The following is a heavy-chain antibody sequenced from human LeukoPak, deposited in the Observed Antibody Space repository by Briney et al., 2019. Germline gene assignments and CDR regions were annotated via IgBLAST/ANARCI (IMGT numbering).Heavy chain of an antibody. CDR1: GGSISSYY. J-gene: IGHJ4*02. D-gene: IGHD3-22*01. V-gene: IGHV4-59*01. CDR2: IYYSGST. CDR3: ARIYDSSGYYEDY. Sequence: SETLSLTCTVSGGSISSYYWSWIRQPPGKGLEWIGYIYYSGSTNYNPSLKSRVTISVDTSKNQFSLKLRSVTAADTAVYYCARIYDSSGYYEDYWGQGTLVTVSS.